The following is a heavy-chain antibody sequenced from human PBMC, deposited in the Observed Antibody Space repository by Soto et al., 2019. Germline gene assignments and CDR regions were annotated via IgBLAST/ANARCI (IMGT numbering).Heavy chain of an antibody. CDR2: ISGSGGST. CDR3: AKLSRSSGYYDDAFDI. CDR1: GFTFSSYA. J-gene: IGHJ3*02. V-gene: IGHV3-23*01. D-gene: IGHD3-22*01. Sequence: EVQLLESGGGLVQPGGSLRLSCAASGFTFSSYAMSWVRQAPGKGLEWVSAISGSGGSTYYADSVKGRFTISRDNSKNTLYLQMNSLRAEDTAVYYCAKLSRSSGYYDDAFDIWGQGTMVTVSS.